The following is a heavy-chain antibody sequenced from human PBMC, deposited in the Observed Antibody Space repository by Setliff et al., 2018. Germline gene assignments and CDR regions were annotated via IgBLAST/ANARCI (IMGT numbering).Heavy chain of an antibody. CDR2: IYYSGST. Sequence: SETLSLTCTVSGGSISSHYWSWIRQPPGKGLEWIGYIYYSGSTNYNPSLKSRVTISVDTSKNQFSLKLSSVTAADTAVYYCASGVPNYDFWSGYYTGSYWFDPWAREPWSPSPQ. CDR3: ASGVPNYDFWSGYYTGSYWFDP. V-gene: IGHV4-59*11. CDR1: GGSISSHY. J-gene: IGHJ5*02. D-gene: IGHD3-3*01.